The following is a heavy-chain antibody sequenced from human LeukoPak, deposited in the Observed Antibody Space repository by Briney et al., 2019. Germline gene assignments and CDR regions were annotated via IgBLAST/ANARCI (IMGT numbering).Heavy chain of an antibody. J-gene: IGHJ4*02. Sequence: SETLSLTCTVSGGSISSSSYYWGWIRQPPGKGLEWIGSIYYSGSTYYNPSLKSRVTISVDTSKNQFSLKPSSVTAADTAVYYCARRVGATPFDYWGQGTLVTVSS. D-gene: IGHD1-26*01. CDR2: IYYSGST. V-gene: IGHV4-39*01. CDR1: GGSISSSSYY. CDR3: ARRVGATPFDY.